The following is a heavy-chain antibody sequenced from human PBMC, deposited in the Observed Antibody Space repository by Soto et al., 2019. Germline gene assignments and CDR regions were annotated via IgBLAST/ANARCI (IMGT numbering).Heavy chain of an antibody. D-gene: IGHD2-2*01. CDR3: ARYPLSCISTSCYNWFDP. J-gene: IGHJ5*02. V-gene: IGHV4-30-4*01. CDR2: IYYSGST. CDR1: GGSISSGDYY. Sequence: SETLSLTCTVSGGSISSGDYYWSWIRQPPGKGLEWIGYIYYSGSTYYNPSLKSRVTISVDTSKNQFSLKLSSVTAADTAVYYCARYPLSCISTSCYNWFDPWGQGTLVTVSS.